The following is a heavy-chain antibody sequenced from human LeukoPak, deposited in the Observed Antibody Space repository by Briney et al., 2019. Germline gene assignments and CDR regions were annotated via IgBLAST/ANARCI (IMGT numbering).Heavy chain of an antibody. J-gene: IGHJ4*02. V-gene: IGHV1-18*01. Sequence: ASVKVSCKASGYTFTTFGITWVRQAPGQGLEWMGWISTYNGNPNYAQNLQGRVTMTTDTSTSTAYMELRSLTSDDTAVYYCARVGTDCSDGNCYWGQGTLVTVSS. CDR2: ISTYNGNP. CDR3: ARVGTDCSDGNCY. CDR1: GYTFTTFG. D-gene: IGHD2-15*01.